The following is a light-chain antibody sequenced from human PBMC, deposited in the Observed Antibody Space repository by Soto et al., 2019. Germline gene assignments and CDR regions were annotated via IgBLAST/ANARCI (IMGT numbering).Light chain of an antibody. CDR1: QRVSITY. J-gene: IGKJ5*01. CDR2: GAS. V-gene: IGKV3-20*01. Sequence: GTRTASAGERATISCRACQRVSITYLAWYQQNPGQAPRLLIYGASNRATVIPERFSGSGFGSDFTCSISILESEGFAFDYGQCRSGGPGSFGQGTRLEIK. CDR3: QCRSGGPGS.